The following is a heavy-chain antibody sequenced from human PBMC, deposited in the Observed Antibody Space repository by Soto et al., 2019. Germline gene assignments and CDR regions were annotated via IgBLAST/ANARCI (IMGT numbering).Heavy chain of an antibody. V-gene: IGHV3-21*06. CDR3: DKYYHGDSYYYGLAV. J-gene: IGHJ6*04. CDR1: GFSFSTYS. D-gene: IGHD2-21*01. CDR2: ISSSSAYA. Sequence: PGGSLRLACAASGFSFSTYSMNWVRQSPGKGLEWVSLISSSSAYAYYADSVQGRFTVSRDNARSSVYLQMNSLTADDTALYYCDKYYHGDSYYYGLAVWGKVPKFTVSA.